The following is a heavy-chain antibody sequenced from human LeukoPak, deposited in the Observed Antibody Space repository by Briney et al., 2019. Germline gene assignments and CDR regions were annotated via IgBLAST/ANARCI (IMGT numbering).Heavy chain of an antibody. J-gene: IGHJ4*02. CDR3: ARHTPQRFCGGGSCYDSQPLDF. D-gene: IGHD2-15*01. V-gene: IGHV1-2*02. CDR2: INPNSGGT. Sequence: GASVKVSCKASGYTFTGYYMHWVRQAPGQGLEWMGWINPNSGGTNYAQKFQGRVTMTRDTSISTAYMELSRLRSDDTAVYYCARHTPQRFCGGGSCYDSQPLDFWGQGTLVTVSS. CDR1: GYTFTGYY.